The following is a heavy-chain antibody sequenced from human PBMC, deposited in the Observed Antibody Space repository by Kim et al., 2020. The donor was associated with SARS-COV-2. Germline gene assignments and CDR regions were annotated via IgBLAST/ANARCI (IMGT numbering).Heavy chain of an antibody. D-gene: IGHD2-15*01. V-gene: IGHV1-3*01. CDR2: T. J-gene: IGHJ4*02. Sequence: TNNTQKCPGRVTITRDTAANTAYMELSSLRAEDTAVYYCARGGSGNYYVYWGQGTLVTVSS. CDR3: ARGGSGNYYVY.